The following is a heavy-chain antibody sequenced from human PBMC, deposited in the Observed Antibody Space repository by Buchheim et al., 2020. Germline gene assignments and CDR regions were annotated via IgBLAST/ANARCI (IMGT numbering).Heavy chain of an antibody. CDR2: ISSSGSTI. Sequence: EVQLLESGGGLVQPGGSLRLSCAASGFTFSSYEMNWVRQAPGKGLEWVSYISSSGSTIYYADSVKGRFTISRDNAKNSLYLQMNSLRAEDTAVYYCAYLNSVWLVRGGVGCDYWGQGTL. CDR3: AYLNSVWLVRGGVGCDY. J-gene: IGHJ4*02. D-gene: IGHD6-19*01. V-gene: IGHV3-48*03. CDR1: GFTFSSYE.